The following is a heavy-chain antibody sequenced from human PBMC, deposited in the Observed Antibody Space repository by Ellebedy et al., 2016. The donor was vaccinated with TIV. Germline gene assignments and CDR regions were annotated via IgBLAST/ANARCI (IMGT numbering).Heavy chain of an antibody. CDR2: IGIGGDYI. V-gene: IGHV3-21*01. CDR3: ARVGVLMMGDAFDI. D-gene: IGHD2-8*01. J-gene: IGHJ3*02. Sequence: GGSLRLSXAASGFTFSSYNMNWVRQAPGKGLEWVSSIGIGGDYIYYAESLKGRFTISRDDAKNSLYLQMNSLRAEDTAVYYCARVGVLMMGDAFDIWGQGTVVTVSS. CDR1: GFTFSSYN.